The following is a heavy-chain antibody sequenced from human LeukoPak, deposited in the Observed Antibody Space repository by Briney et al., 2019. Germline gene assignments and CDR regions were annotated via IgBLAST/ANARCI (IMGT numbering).Heavy chain of an antibody. D-gene: IGHD4-17*01. CDR1: GGSISSSSYY. CDR2: IYYSGST. CDR3: ARWAWGDYGDFDY. J-gene: IGHJ4*02. V-gene: IGHV4-39*07. Sequence: SETLSLTCTVSGGSISSSSYYWGWIRQPPGKGLEWIGSIYYSGSTYYNPSLKSRVTISVDTSKNQFSLKLSSVTAADTAVYYCARWAWGDYGDFDYWGQGTLVTVSS.